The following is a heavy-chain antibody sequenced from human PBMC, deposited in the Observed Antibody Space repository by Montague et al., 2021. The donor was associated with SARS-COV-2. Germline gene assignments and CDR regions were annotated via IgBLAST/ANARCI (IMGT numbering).Heavy chain of an antibody. CDR3: ARDPRGDGDYFYDY. Sequence: SLRLSCAASGFNFTNYAMNWVRQAPGKGLEWVSFISSSGTITYYADSVRGRFTISRDNAKNSLSLHMNSLRDEDTAVYYCARDPRGDGDYFYDYWGQGTLVTVSS. J-gene: IGHJ4*02. CDR1: GFNFTNYA. V-gene: IGHV3-48*02. D-gene: IGHD4-17*01. CDR2: ISSSGTIT.